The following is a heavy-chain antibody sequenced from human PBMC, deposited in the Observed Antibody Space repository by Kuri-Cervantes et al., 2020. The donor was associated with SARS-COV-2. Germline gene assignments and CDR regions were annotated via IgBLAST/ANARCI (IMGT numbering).Heavy chain of an antibody. D-gene: IGHD2-8*01. CDR1: GGSISSYY. Sequence: GSLRLSCTVSGGSISSYYWSWIRQPPGKGLEWIGYIYYSGSTNYNPSLKSRVTISVDTSKNQFSLKLSSVTAADTAVYCCARDHCTNGVCYGGYYYYYGMDVWGQGTTVTVSS. CDR3: ARDHCTNGVCYGGYYYYYGMDV. J-gene: IGHJ6*02. CDR2: IYYSGST. V-gene: IGHV4-59*01.